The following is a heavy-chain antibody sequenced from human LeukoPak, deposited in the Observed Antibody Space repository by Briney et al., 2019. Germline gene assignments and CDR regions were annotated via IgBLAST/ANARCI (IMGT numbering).Heavy chain of an antibody. CDR2: IYPGDSDT. V-gene: IGHV5-51*01. Sequence: SLXISCXXXXXSFTXYWIGWVRQMPGKGLEWMGIIYPGDSDTRYSPSFQGQVTISADKSISTAYLQWSSLKASDTAMYYCARRGRGTTPYYYYGMDVWGQGTTVTVSS. CDR1: XXSFTXYW. CDR3: ARRGRGTTPYYYYGMDV. J-gene: IGHJ6*02. D-gene: IGHD4-11*01.